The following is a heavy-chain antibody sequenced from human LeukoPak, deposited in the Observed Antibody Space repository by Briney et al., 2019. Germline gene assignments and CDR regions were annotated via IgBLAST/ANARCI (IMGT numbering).Heavy chain of an antibody. D-gene: IGHD2-15*01. J-gene: IGHJ4*02. Sequence: GGSLRLSCAASGFTFSSYAMSWVRQAPGKGLEWVSGISVSGYSTYYADSVKGRLTISRDNSKNTLYLQMSSLRAEDTAVYFCAKDHCSGGSCYPFDYWGQGTLVTVSS. CDR3: AKDHCSGGSCYPFDY. CDR2: ISVSGYST. V-gene: IGHV3-23*01. CDR1: GFTFSSYA.